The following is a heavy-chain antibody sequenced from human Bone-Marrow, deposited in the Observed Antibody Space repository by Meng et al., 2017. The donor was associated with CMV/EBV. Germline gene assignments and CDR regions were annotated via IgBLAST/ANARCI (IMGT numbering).Heavy chain of an antibody. CDR2: ISSTSSYI. J-gene: IGHJ4*02. Sequence: GESLKISCAASGFTFSSYSMNWVRQAPGKGLEWVSSISSTSSYIYYADSVKGRFTISRDNAKNSLYLQMNSLRADDTAVYYCARLYCSSTSCPDYWGQGTLVTASS. CDR1: GFTFSSYS. V-gene: IGHV3-21*01. D-gene: IGHD2-2*01. CDR3: ARLYCSSTSCPDY.